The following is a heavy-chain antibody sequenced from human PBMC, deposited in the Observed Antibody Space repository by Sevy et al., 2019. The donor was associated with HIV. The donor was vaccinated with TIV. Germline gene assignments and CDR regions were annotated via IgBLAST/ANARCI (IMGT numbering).Heavy chain of an antibody. CDR3: AADNLQGYYYYYMEV. Sequence: ASVKVSCKASGLTFKSSAVQWVRQARGQRLEWIGWMVVGSGNTNYAQKFQERVTITRDMSTSTTYMELTSLRSEDTAVYYCAADNLQGYYYYYMEVWGKGTTVTVSS. CDR2: MVVGSGNT. D-gene: IGHD3-16*01. V-gene: IGHV1-58*01. CDR1: GLTFKSSA. J-gene: IGHJ6*03.